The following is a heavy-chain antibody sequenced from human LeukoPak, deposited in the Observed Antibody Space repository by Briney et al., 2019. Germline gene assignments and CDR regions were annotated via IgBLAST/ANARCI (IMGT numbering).Heavy chain of an antibody. J-gene: IGHJ1*01. CDR3: ASLEGPRGHEYFQH. V-gene: IGHV4-34*01. Sequence: SETLSLTCAVYGGSFSGYYWSWIRQPPGQGLEWIGEINHSGSTNYNPSLKSRVTISVDTSKNQFSLKLSSVTAAATAVYYCASLEGPRGHEYFQHWGQGTLVTVSS. CDR2: INHSGST. D-gene: IGHD2-15*01. CDR1: GGSFSGYY.